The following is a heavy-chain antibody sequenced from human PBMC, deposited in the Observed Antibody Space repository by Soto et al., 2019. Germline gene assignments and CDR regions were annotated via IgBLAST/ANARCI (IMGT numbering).Heavy chain of an antibody. CDR3: ARHAYNHGGGFLDY. V-gene: IGHV3-66*04. J-gene: IGHJ4*02. CDR2: IYSGGST. Sequence: EVQRVESGGGLVQPGGSLRLSCAASGVTVSSNYMSWVRQAPGKGLEWVSVIYSGGSTYYADSVKGRFTISRGNSMNTMHFLTHSLIADHTPVYYCARHAYNHGGGFLDYWGQGTLVTVSS. D-gene: IGHD2-15*01. CDR1: GVTVSSNY.